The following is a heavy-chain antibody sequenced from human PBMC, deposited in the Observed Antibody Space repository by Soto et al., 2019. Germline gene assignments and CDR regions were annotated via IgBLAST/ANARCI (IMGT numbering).Heavy chain of an antibody. CDR3: ARKIPDTGGFGH. V-gene: IGHV1-8*01. D-gene: IGHD2-8*02. J-gene: IGHJ4*02. Sequence: ASLKVSCKASGYTFTSYDINWVRQATGQGLEWMGWMNPNSGNTGYAQKFQGRVTMTRDTSIRTAYLQLSSLRSEDTAVYYCARKIPDTGGFGHWRQGILVTVSS. CDR1: GYTFTSYD. CDR2: MNPNSGNT.